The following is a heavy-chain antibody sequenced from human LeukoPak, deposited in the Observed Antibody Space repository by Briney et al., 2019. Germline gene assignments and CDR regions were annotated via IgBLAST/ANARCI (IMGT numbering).Heavy chain of an antibody. CDR2: IYYSGST. Sequence: PSQTLSLTCTASGGSISSGGYYWSWIRQHPGKGLEWIGYIYYSGSTYYNPSLKSRVTISVDTSKNQFSLNLNSVTAADTALYSCARHYLGGNYPDYFNHWGQGTLVTVFS. CDR3: ARHYLGGNYPDYFNH. V-gene: IGHV4-31*03. CDR1: GGSISSGGYY. J-gene: IGHJ4*02. D-gene: IGHD1-26*01.